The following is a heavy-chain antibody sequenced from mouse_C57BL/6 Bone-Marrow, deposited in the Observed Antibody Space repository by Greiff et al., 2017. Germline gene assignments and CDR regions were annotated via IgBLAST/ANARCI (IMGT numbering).Heavy chain of an antibody. CDR1: GYTFTSYG. Sequence: LVESGAELARPGASVKLSCKASGYTFTSYGISWVKQRTGQGLEWIGEIYPRSGNTYYNEKFKGKATLTADKSSSTAYMELRSLTSEDSAVYFCARWGVSAWFAYWGQGTLVTVSA. J-gene: IGHJ3*01. CDR3: ARWGVSAWFAY. V-gene: IGHV1-81*01. CDR2: IYPRSGNT.